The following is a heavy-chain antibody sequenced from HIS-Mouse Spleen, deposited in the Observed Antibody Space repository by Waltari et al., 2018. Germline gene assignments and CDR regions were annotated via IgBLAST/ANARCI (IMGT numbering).Heavy chain of an antibody. CDR1: GFHFRSYA. CDR3: ARDRGGIDY. V-gene: IGHV3-30*04. CDR2: ISYDGSNK. J-gene: IGHJ4*02. Sequence: QVQLVESGGGVVQPGRSLRLSCAASGFHFRSYALPWVRQAPGKGLEWVAVISYDGSNKYYADSVKGRFTISRDNSKNTLYLQMNSLRAEDTAVYYCARDRGGIDYWGQGTLVTVSS. D-gene: IGHD1-26*01.